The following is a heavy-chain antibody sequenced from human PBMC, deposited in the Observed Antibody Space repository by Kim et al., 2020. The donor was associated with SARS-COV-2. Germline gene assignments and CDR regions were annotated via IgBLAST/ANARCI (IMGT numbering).Heavy chain of an antibody. CDR3: ASCRPFGESHFDY. D-gene: IGHD3-10*01. CDR1: GGTFSSYA. Sequence: SVKVSCKASGGTFSSYAISWVRQAPGQGLEWMGGIIPIFGTANYAQKFQGRVTITADESTSTAYMELSSLRSEDTAVYYCASCRPFGESHFDYWGQGTLVTVSS. CDR2: IIPIFGTA. J-gene: IGHJ4*02. V-gene: IGHV1-69*13.